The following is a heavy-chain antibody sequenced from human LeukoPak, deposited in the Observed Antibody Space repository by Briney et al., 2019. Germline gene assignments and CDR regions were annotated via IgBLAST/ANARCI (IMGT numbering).Heavy chain of an antibody. Sequence: SETLSLTCTVSGGSISSSYWSWIRQPAGKGLEWIGRIYSGGSTNYNPSLKSRVTMSVDTSKNQFSLKLSSVTAADTAVYYCARSPGYCSSTSCLYSYGMDVWGQGTRSPSP. CDR3: ARSPGYCSSTSCLYSYGMDV. J-gene: IGHJ6*02. D-gene: IGHD2-2*01. CDR1: GGSISSSY. CDR2: IYSGGST. V-gene: IGHV4-4*07.